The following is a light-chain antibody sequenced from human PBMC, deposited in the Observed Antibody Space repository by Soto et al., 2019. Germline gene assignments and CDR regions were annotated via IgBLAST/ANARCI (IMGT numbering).Light chain of an antibody. Sequence: QSVLTQPPSVSGAPGQRVTISCTGSSSNIGAGYEVHWYQQLPGTAPKLLIYGNNNRPSGVPDRFSGSKSGNTASLTISGLQAEDEADYYCSSYTSSSTPWVFGTGTKVTVL. J-gene: IGLJ1*01. CDR2: GNN. CDR3: SSYTSSSTPWV. V-gene: IGLV1-40*01. CDR1: SSNIGAGYE.